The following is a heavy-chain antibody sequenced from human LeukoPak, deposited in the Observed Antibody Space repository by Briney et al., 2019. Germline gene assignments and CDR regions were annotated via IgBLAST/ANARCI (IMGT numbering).Heavy chain of an antibody. D-gene: IGHD1-1*01. CDR1: GFTFSIYW. V-gene: IGHV3-7*01. J-gene: IGHJ4*02. CDR3: ARDRWKAFDC. Sequence: PGGSLRLSCAASGFTFSIYWMSWVRQAPGKGLEWVANIKEDGSEKYYVDSVKGRFTISRDNAKNSLYLQMNRLRVEDTAVYYCARDRWKAFDCWGQGTLATVSS. CDR2: IKEDGSEK.